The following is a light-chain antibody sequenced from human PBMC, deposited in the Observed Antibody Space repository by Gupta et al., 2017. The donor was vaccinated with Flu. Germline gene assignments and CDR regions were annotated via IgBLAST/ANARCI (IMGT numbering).Light chain of an antibody. CDR1: QSVTSN. Sequence: SQATLAGSPGERATLSGRASQSVTSNLAWYQQKPGQAPRLLIYGASTRATGVPARFSGSGSGTEFTLTISSLQSEDFAVYYCLQYNNWPFTFGTGTSRYQT. CDR3: LQYNNWPFT. CDR2: GAS. J-gene: IGKJ3*01. V-gene: IGKV3-15*01.